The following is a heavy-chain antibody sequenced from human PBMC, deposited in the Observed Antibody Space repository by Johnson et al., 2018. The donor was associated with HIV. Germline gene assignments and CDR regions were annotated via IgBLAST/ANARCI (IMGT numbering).Heavy chain of an antibody. Sequence: QVQLVESGGGLVKPGGSLRLSCAASGFTFSDYYMSWIRQAPGKGLEWVAVISYDGSNKYYADSVKGRFTIFRDNSENTLFLQMNRLRAEDTALYYCAKDVGNYWPDAFDIWGQGTMVTVSS. D-gene: IGHD3-22*01. CDR1: GFTFSDYY. CDR2: ISYDGSNK. V-gene: IGHV3-30*18. CDR3: AKDVGNYWPDAFDI. J-gene: IGHJ3*02.